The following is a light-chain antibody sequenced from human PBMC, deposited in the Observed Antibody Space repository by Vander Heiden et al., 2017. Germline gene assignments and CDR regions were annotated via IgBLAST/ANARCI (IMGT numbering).Light chain of an antibody. V-gene: IGKV1-39*01. CDR3: QQSYNKPRT. CDR1: QSVSIY. J-gene: IGKJ1*01. Sequence: DIQMTQSPSSLSASVGDRVSITCRASQSVSIYLNWYQQKPGTAPKLLIYAASRLESGVPSRFSGTGSGTDFTLTINGLQSGDFATYYCQQSYNKPRTLGQGTKVEI. CDR2: AAS.